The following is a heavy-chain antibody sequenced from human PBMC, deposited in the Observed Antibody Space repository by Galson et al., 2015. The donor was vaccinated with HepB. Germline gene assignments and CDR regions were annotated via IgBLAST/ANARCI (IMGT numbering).Heavy chain of an antibody. V-gene: IGHV3-74*01. Sequence: SLRLSCAASGFTFSSYWMHWVRQAPGKGLVWVSRINSDGSSTSYADSVKGRFTISRDNAKNTLYLQMNSLRAEDTAVYYCARDPDYGDYGDYWGQGTLVTVSS. CDR2: INSDGSST. D-gene: IGHD4-17*01. CDR1: GFTFSSYW. CDR3: ARDPDYGDYGDY. J-gene: IGHJ4*02.